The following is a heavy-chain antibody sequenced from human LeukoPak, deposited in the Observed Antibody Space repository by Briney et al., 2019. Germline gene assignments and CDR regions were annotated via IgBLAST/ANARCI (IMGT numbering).Heavy chain of an antibody. CDR3: ARGDQVRGVDLDY. CDR1: GGSFSGYY. J-gene: IGHJ4*02. CDR2: INHSGST. V-gene: IGHV4-34*01. Sequence: PSETLSLTCAVYGGSFSGYYWSWIRQPPGKGLEWIGEINHSGSTNYNPSLKSRVTISVDTSKNQFSLKLSSVTAADTAVYYCARGDQVRGVDLDYWGQGTLVTVSS. D-gene: IGHD3-10*01.